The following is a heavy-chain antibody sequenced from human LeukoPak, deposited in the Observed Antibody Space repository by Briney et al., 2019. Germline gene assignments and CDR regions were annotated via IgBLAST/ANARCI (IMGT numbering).Heavy chain of an antibody. CDR1: GGSFSGYY. CDR3: ARGIVVADNWFDP. J-gene: IGHJ5*02. D-gene: IGHD2-15*01. V-gene: IGHV4-34*01. CDR2: INHSGST. Sequence: SETLSLTCAVYGGSFSGYYWSWIRQPPGKGLEWIGEINHSGSTNYNPSLKSRVTISVDTSKNQFSLKLSSVTAADTAVYYCARGIVVADNWFDPWGQGTLVTVSS.